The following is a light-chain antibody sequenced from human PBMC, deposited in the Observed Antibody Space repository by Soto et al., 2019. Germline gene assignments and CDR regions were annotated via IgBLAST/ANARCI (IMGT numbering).Light chain of an antibody. Sequence: QSVLTQPPSVSGAPGQRVTISCTGSSSNIGARYDVHWYQQLPGTAPKLLIYGNNNRPSGVPDRFSGSKSGTSASLAITGLQAEDEADDYCQSYDSSLSGSVFGGGTKLTVL. CDR3: QSYDSSLSGSV. V-gene: IGLV1-40*01. CDR2: GNN. CDR1: SSNIGARYD. J-gene: IGLJ2*01.